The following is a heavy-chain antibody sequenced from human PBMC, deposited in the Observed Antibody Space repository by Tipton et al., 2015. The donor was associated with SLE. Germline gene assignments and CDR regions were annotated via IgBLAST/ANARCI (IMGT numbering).Heavy chain of an antibody. CDR1: GGSISSYY. CDR3: AGGGYDDCWSGYYPFDY. V-gene: IGHV4-59*01. D-gene: IGHD3-3*01. J-gene: IGHJ4*02. Sequence: TLSLTCTVSGGSISSYYWSWIRQPPGKGLEWIGYIYYSGSTNYNPSLKSRVTISVDTSKNQFSLKLSSVTAADTAVYYCAGGGYDDCWSGYYPFDYWGQGTLVTVSS. CDR2: IYYSGST.